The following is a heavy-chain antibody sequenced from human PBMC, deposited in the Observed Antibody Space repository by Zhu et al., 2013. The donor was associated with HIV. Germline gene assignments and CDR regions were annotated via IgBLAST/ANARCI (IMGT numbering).Heavy chain of an antibody. V-gene: IGHV1-2*02. CDR2: INPNSGGT. CDR3: ARDQATTVVIFDAFDY. Sequence: QVQLVQSGAEVKKPGASVKVSCKASGYTFTGYYMHWVRQAPGQGLEWMGWINPNSGGTNYAQKFQGRVTMTRDTSISTAYMELSRLRSDDTAVYYCARDQATTVVIFDAFDYLGPRDNGHRLF. CDR1: GYTFTGYY. J-gene: IGHJ3*02. D-gene: IGHD4-17*01.